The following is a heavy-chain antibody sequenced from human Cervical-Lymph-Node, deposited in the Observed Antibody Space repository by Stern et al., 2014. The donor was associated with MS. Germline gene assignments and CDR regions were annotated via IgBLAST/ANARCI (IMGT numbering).Heavy chain of an antibody. V-gene: IGHV3-21*01. J-gene: IGHJ2*01. CDR2: ISSSSSYI. CDR3: AREGIKPDWYFDL. Sequence: EVQLVESGGGLLKPGGSLRLSCAASGFPFSSYSMNWVRPAPGKGLEWVSSISSSSSYIYYADSVKGRFTISRDNAKNSLYLQMNSLRAEDTAVYYCAREGIKPDWYFDLWGRGTLVTVSS. CDR1: GFPFSSYS. D-gene: IGHD1-14*01.